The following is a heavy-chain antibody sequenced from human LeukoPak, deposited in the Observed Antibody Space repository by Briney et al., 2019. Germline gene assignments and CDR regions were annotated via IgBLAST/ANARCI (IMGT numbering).Heavy chain of an antibody. CDR3: ARDERSRGMGDACHI. CDR2: ISYDGSNK. J-gene: IGHJ3*02. D-gene: IGHD3-10*01. V-gene: IGHV3-30*04. Sequence: GGSLRLSCAACGFTFSSYAMHWVRQAPGKGLEWVAVISYDGSNKYYADSVKGRFTISRDNSKNTLYLQMNSLRAEDTAVYYCARDERSRGMGDACHIWGQGTMVTVSS. CDR1: GFTFSSYA.